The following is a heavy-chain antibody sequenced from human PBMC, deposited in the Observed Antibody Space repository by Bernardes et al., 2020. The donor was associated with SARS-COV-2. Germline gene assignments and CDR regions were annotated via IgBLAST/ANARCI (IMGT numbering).Heavy chain of an antibody. D-gene: IGHD6-13*01. V-gene: IGHV2-70*01. CDR2: IDWDDDK. CDR3: ARIMARGSSWPNFDY. CDR1: WFSLSTSGMW. J-gene: IGHJ4*02. Sequence: FGDTLSKPTQTLTLTCPFSWFSLSTSGMWVSWIRQPPGKALEWLALIDWDDDKYYSTSLKTRLTISKDTSKNQVVLTMTNMDPVDTATYYCARIMARGSSWPNFDYCGQGTLVTVSS.